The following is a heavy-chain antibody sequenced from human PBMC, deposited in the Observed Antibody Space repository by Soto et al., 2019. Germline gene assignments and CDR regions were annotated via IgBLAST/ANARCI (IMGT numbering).Heavy chain of an antibody. CDR2: INHSGST. J-gene: IGHJ6*02. D-gene: IGHD1-26*01. CDR3: ARRGGRGWELLYYYYGMDV. CDR1: GGSFRGYN. V-gene: IGHV4-34*01. Sequence: SETLSLPCAAYGGSFRGYNWSWIRQPPGKGLEWIGEINHSGSTNYNPSLKSRVTISVDPSKNQFSLKLSSVTAADTAVYYCARRGGRGWELLYYYYGMDVWGQGTTVTVSS.